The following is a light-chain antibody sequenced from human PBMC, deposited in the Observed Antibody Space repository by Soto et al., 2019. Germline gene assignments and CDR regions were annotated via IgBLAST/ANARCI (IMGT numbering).Light chain of an antibody. CDR2: DAS. V-gene: IGKV3-11*01. CDR3: QQRSDWPST. J-gene: IGKJ4*01. CDR1: QSVGSY. Sequence: EIVLTQSPATLSLSPGDRATLSCRASQSVGSYLGWYQQRPGQAPRLLIYDASNRATGIPARFSGSGSGTDFPLTSSRVEPEDFAVYYCQQRSDWPSTFGGGTKVEIK.